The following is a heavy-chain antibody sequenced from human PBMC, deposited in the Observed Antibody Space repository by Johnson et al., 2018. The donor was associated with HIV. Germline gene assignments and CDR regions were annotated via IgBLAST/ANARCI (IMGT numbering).Heavy chain of an antibody. D-gene: IGHD1-26*01. V-gene: IGHV3-30*02. CDR3: ARVVAFGWELNDAFDI. CDR1: GFTFADYG. CDR2: IAHDESIT. Sequence: QMMLVESGGGVVQPGGSLRLSCAASGFTFADYGMHWVRQPPGKGLEWVAFIAHDESITHYADSVKGRFTMSRDNSKNTLYLHMKSLRPEDTSIYYCARVVAFGWELNDAFDIWGQGTMVTVSS. J-gene: IGHJ3*02.